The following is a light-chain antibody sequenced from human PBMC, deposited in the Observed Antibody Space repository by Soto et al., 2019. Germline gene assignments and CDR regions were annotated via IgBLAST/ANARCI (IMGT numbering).Light chain of an antibody. Sequence: EIVMTQSPATLSVSPGEGATLSCRASQSVSSKLAWYQQKPGQAPRLLIYGASTRATGIPARFSGSGSGTEFTLTISSLQPDDFATYYCQQYNSYWTFGQGTKLDIK. J-gene: IGKJ1*01. CDR2: GAS. CDR3: QQYNSYWT. CDR1: QSVSSK. V-gene: IGKV3-15*01.